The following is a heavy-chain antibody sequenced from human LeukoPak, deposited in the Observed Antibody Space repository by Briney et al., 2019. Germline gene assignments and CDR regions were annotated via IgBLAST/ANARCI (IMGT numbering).Heavy chain of an antibody. D-gene: IGHD3-22*01. CDR2: ISGSGGST. CDR3: AKDQDTMIVVVITGMFDY. CDR1: GFTFSSYA. Sequence: GGSLRLSCAASGFTFSSYAMSLFRQAPGKVLEWVSAISGSGGSTYYADSVKGRFTISRDNSKNTLYLQMNSLRAEDTAVYYCAKDQDTMIVVVITGMFDYWGQGTLVTVSS. J-gene: IGHJ4*02. V-gene: IGHV3-23*01.